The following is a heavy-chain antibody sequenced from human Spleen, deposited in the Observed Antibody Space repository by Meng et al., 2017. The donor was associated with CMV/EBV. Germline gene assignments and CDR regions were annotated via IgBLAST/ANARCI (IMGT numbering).Heavy chain of an antibody. J-gene: IGHJ4*02. D-gene: IGHD3-9*01. CDR3: AKDSPSTNYDILTGNFDC. CDR1: GFNFNNYA. V-gene: IGHV3-23*01. CDR2: ISRSGDST. Sequence: GESLKISCAASGFNFNNYAMSWVRQAPGKGLEWVSAISRSGDSTYYADSVKGRLTISRDNSKSTLYLQMNSLRGEDTAVYYCAKDSPSTNYDILTGNFDCWGQGTLVTVSS.